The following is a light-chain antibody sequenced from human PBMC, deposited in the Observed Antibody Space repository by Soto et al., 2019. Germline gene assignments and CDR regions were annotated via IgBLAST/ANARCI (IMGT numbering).Light chain of an antibody. Sequence: DIQMTQSPSTLYASVGDRVTITCRASQSISSWLAWYQQKPGKAPKLLIYKASSLESGVPSRFSGSGSGTEFTLTISSLQPEDFATYDCQQYNSLYTVGQGTKLEIK. J-gene: IGKJ2*01. CDR3: QQYNSLYT. V-gene: IGKV1-5*03. CDR1: QSISSW. CDR2: KAS.